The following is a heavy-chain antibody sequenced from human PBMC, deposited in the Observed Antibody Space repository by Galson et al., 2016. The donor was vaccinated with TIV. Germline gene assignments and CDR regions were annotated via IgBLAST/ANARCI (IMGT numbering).Heavy chain of an antibody. V-gene: IGHV1-69*04. CDR2: IIPVLGMT. CDR3: ARDGLDMTTAVALPDY. Sequence: SVKVSCKASGGTFISYTLSWVRQAPGQGLEWMGRIIPVLGMTNYAQKVQGRVAMTRDTSINTAYMELSRLRSDDTAVYYCARDGLDMTTAVALPDYWGQGTLVTVSS. CDR1: GGTFISYT. D-gene: IGHD3/OR15-3a*01. J-gene: IGHJ4*02.